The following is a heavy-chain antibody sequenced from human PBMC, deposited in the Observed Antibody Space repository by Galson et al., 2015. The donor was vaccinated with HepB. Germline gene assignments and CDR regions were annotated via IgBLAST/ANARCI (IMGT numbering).Heavy chain of an antibody. J-gene: IGHJ6*02. CDR1: GFTFSSYW. Sequence: SLRLSCAASGFTFSSYWMHWVRQAPGKGLVWVSRINSDGSSTSYADSVKGRFTISRDNAKNTLYLQMNSLRAEDTAVYYCASRWPRLGFDYYGMDVWGQGTTVTVSS. V-gene: IGHV3-74*01. CDR2: INSDGSST. CDR3: ASRWPRLGFDYYGMDV.